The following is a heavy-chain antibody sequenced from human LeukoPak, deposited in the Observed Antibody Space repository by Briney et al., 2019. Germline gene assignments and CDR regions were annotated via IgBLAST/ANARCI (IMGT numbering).Heavy chain of an antibody. J-gene: IGHJ4*02. CDR2: FDPEDGET. Sequence: ASVKVSSKVSGYTLTELSMHWVRQAPGKRREWMGGFDPEDGETIYAQKFQGRVTMTEDTSTDTAYMELSSLRSEDTAVYYCATAKAQRGKFGDLYNWGQGTLVTVSS. D-gene: IGHD3-10*01. CDR1: GYTLTELS. V-gene: IGHV1-24*01. CDR3: ATAKAQRGKFGDLYN.